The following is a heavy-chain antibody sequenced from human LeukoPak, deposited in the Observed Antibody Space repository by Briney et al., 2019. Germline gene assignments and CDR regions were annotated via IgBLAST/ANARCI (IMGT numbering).Heavy chain of an antibody. D-gene: IGHD3-22*01. Sequence: SETLSLTCAVSGGSISSGGYSWSWIRQPPGKGLEWIGYIYHSGSTCYNPSLKSRVTISVDRSKNQFSLKLSSVTAADTAVYYCARAEYDSSGYYFDYWGQGTLVTVSS. J-gene: IGHJ4*02. V-gene: IGHV4-30-2*01. CDR1: GGSISSGGYS. CDR3: ARAEYDSSGYYFDY. CDR2: IYHSGST.